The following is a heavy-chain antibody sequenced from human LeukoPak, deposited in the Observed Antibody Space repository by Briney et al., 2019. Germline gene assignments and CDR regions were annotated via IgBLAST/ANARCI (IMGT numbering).Heavy chain of an antibody. J-gene: IGHJ5*02. V-gene: IGHV3-11*03. CDR1: GFTFSDYY. CDR3: AAPTMVRAP. CDR2: ISSSSSYT. Sequence: GGSLRLSCAASGFTFSDYYQSRIRQAPRKGLGWVSYISSSSSYTNYADSVKGRFTISRDNAKNSLYLQMNSLRAEDTAVYYCAAPTMVRAPWGQGTLVTVSS. D-gene: IGHD3-10*01.